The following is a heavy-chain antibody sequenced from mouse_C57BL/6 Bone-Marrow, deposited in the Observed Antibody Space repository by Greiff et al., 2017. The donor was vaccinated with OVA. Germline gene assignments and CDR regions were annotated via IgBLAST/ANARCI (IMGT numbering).Heavy chain of an antibody. CDR1: GYSFTSYY. CDR2: IYPGSGNT. CDR3: ASSYDGYWAFAY. J-gene: IGHJ3*01. V-gene: IGHV1-66*01. Sequence: VQLVESGPELVKPGASVKISCKASGYSFTSYYIHWVKQRPGQGLEWIGWIYPGSGNTKYNEKFKGKATLTADTSSSTAYMQLSSLTSEDSAVYYCASSYDGYWAFAYWGQGTLVTVSA. D-gene: IGHD2-3*01.